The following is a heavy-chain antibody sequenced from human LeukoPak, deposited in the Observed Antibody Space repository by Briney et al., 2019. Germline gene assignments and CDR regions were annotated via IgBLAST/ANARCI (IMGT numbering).Heavy chain of an antibody. V-gene: IGHV4-59*01. J-gene: IGHJ4*02. CDR1: GGSISSYY. Sequence: SETLSLTCTVSGGSISSYYWSWIRQPPGKGLEWIGYIYYSGSTNYNPSLKSRVTISVDTSKNQFSLKLSSVTAADTAVYYCARGEGGSIEFWYYWGQGTLVTVYS. D-gene: IGHD2-21*01. CDR3: ARGEGGSIEFWYY. CDR2: IYYSGST.